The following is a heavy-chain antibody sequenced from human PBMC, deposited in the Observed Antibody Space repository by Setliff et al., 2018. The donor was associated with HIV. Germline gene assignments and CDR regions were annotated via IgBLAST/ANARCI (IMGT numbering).Heavy chain of an antibody. CDR2: ISSSGTNI. Sequence: GGSLRLSCAASGFTFSDYYMSWIRQAPGKGLEWVSYISSSGTNIYYVDSVRGRFTISRDNSKNTLYLQMNSLRAEDTAVYYCAKNLYRSGWSPLDYWGQGTLVTVSS. CDR1: GFTFSDYY. V-gene: IGHV3-11*04. CDR3: AKNLYRSGWSPLDY. J-gene: IGHJ4*02. D-gene: IGHD6-13*01.